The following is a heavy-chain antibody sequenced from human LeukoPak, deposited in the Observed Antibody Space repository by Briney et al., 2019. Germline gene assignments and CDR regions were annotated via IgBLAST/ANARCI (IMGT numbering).Heavy chain of an antibody. CDR3: ARHLLWFGEPKGRWFDH. CDR1: GESFSGHY. V-gene: IGHV4-34*01. J-gene: IGHJ5*02. Sequence: ETLSLTCAVYGESFSGHYWSWIRQPPGGGLEWIAEIHHTGNTNYNPSLESRVTISIDTSKNQFSLKLSSVTAADTAVYYCARHLLWFGEPKGRWFDHWGQGTLVIVSS. D-gene: IGHD3-10*01. CDR2: IHHTGNT.